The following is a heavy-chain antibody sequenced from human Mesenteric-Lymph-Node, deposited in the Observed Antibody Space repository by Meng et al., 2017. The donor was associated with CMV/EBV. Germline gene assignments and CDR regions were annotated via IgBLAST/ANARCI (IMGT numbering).Heavy chain of an antibody. CDR2: INHSEST. CDR3: AREGHFSDGYQSIYGMDV. CDR1: GGSFSGYY. J-gene: IGHJ6*02. V-gene: IGHV4-34*01. D-gene: IGHD5-18*01. Sequence: GSLRLSCAVYGGSFSGYYWSWVRQSPGKGPEWIGEINHSESTNYNPSLKSRVIISVDTSKSQFSLRLSSVTAADTAVYYCAREGHFSDGYQSIYGMDVWGQGTTVTVSS.